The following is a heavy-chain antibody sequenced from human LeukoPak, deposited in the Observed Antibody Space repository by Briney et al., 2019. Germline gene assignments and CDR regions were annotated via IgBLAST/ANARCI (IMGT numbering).Heavy chain of an antibody. J-gene: IGHJ4*02. V-gene: IGHV3-48*03. D-gene: IGHD4-17*01. CDR2: ISSSGSTI. Sequence: GGSLRLSCAASGFTFSSYEMNWVRQAPGKGLEWVSYISSSGSTIYYADSVKGRFTISRDNAKNTLYLQMNSLRAEDTAVYYCAKHAVDGDYVFDYWGQGTLVTVSS. CDR1: GFTFSSYE. CDR3: AKHAVDGDYVFDY.